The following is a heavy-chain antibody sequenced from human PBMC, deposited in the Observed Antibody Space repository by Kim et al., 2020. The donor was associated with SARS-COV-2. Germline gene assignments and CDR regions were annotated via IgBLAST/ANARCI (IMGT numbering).Heavy chain of an antibody. J-gene: IGHJ5*02. D-gene: IGHD2-2*01. V-gene: IGHV1-18*01. Sequence: KLQGRVTMTTDTSTSTAYMELRSLRSDDTAVYYCARDHTRIVPVYNWFDPWGQGTLVTVSS. CDR3: ARDHTRIVPVYNWFDP.